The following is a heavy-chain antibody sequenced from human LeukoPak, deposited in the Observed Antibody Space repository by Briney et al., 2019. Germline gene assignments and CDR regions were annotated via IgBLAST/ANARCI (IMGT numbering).Heavy chain of an antibody. J-gene: IGHJ4*02. V-gene: IGHV4-39*07. CDR1: GGSISSSSYY. CDR2: IYYSGST. D-gene: IGHD6-19*01. Sequence: SETLSLTCTVSGGSISSSSYYWDWIRQPPGKGLEWIGSIYYSGSTYYNPSLKSRVTISVDTSKNQFSLKLSSVTAADTAVYYCARDRSSGFFDYWGQGTLVTVSS. CDR3: ARDRSSGFFDY.